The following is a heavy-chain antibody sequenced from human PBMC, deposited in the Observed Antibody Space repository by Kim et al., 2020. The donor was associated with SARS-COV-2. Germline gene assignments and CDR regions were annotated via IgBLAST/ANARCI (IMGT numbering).Heavy chain of an antibody. Sequence: GGSLRLSCTASGFTFSSYSMNWVRQAPGKGLEWVSYISSSSSTIYYADSVKGRFTISRDNAKNSLYLQMNSLRAEDTAVYYCARDLWSAEQHLDYWGQGTLVTVSS. D-gene: IGHD3-3*01. CDR2: ISSSSSTI. CDR3: ARDLWSAEQHLDY. V-gene: IGHV3-48*04. CDR1: GFTFSSYS. J-gene: IGHJ4*02.